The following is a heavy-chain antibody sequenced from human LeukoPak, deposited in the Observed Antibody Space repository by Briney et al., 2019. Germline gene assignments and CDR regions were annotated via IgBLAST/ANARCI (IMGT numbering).Heavy chain of an antibody. V-gene: IGHV5-10-1*01. CDR1: GYSFSSYW. CDR2: IDPSDSYT. CDR3: ARAYGSGSYSGY. Sequence: GESLKISCKGSGYSFSSYWISWVRQMPGKGLEWMGRIDPSDSYTNYSPSFQGHVTISADKSISTAYLQWSSLKASDTAMYYCARAYGSGSYSGYWGQGTLVTVSS. J-gene: IGHJ4*02. D-gene: IGHD3-10*01.